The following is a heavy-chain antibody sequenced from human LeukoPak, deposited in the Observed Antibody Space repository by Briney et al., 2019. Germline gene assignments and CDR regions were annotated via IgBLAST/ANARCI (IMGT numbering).Heavy chain of an antibody. CDR1: GGSISSYY. J-gene: IGHJ5*02. CDR2: IYYSEST. D-gene: IGHD6-19*01. Sequence: SETLSLTCTVSGGSISSYYWSWIRQPPGKGLEWIGYIYYSESTNYNPSLKSRVTMSVDTSKSQFSLNLSSVTAADTAVYYCARDLGYSSGSNWFDPWGQGTLVTVSS. CDR3: ARDLGYSSGSNWFDP. V-gene: IGHV4-59*01.